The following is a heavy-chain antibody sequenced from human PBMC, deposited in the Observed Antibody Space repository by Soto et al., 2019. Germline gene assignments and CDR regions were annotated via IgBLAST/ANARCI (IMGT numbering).Heavy chain of an antibody. D-gene: IGHD3-10*01. Sequence: EVQVLESGGGLVQPGGSLRLSCAASGFTFSNYAVSWVRQSPGRGLEWVASISDKGGSTKYADSVNGRFTISRDNSRNTLSLQMDTLRAEDTAVYYCAKQRADYGSGADTFYFDSWGQGALVTVSS. CDR3: AKQRADYGSGADTFYFDS. J-gene: IGHJ4*02. CDR2: ISDKGGST. V-gene: IGHV3-23*01. CDR1: GFTFSNYA.